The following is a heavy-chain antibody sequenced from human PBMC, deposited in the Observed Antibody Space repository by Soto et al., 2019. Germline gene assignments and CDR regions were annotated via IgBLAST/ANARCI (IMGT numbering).Heavy chain of an antibody. Sequence: EVHLLESGGGLVQPGGSLRLSCAASGFTFSSYAMSWVRQAPGQGLEWVSAISGSGGSTYYADSVKGRFTISRDNSKKPPYLQMKSLIAADAAVYYCAKAQGSGYDCKVDYWGQGTLVTVSS. V-gene: IGHV3-23*01. CDR3: AKAQGSGYDCKVDY. CDR2: ISGSGGST. CDR1: GFTFSSYA. J-gene: IGHJ4*02. D-gene: IGHD5-12*01.